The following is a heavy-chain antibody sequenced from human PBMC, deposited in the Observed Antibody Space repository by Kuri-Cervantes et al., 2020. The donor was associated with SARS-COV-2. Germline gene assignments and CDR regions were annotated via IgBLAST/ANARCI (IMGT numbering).Heavy chain of an antibody. CDR2: IIPIFGTA. Sequence: SVKVSCKASGGTFSSYAMNWVRQAPGQGLEWMGGIIPIFGTANYAQKFQSRVTMTRNTSISTAYMELSSLRSEDTAVYYCARSRITIFGVVTIPLDYWGQGTLVTVSS. V-gene: IGHV1-69*05. CDR3: ARSRITIFGVVTIPLDY. CDR1: GGTFSSYA. J-gene: IGHJ4*02. D-gene: IGHD3-3*01.